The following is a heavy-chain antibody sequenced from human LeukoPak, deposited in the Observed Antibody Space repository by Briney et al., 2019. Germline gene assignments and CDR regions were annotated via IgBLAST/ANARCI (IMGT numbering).Heavy chain of an antibody. V-gene: IGHV1-2*02. J-gene: IGHJ4*02. CDR1: GYTFTGHF. CDR2: ISPGSGGT. D-gene: IGHD4-17*01. Sequence: ASVKVSCKTSGYTFTGHFMHWVRQAPGQGLEWMGWISPGSGGTNYAQKFQGRVTMTRDTSISTAYMELSRLTSDDTAVYYCARLKPTQGSRLRHTEMYYFDYWGQGTLVTVSS. CDR3: ARLKPTQGSRLRHTEMYYFDY.